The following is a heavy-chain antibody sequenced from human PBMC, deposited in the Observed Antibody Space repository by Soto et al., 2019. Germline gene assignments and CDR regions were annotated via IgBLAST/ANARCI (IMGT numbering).Heavy chain of an antibody. D-gene: IGHD2-2*01. J-gene: IGHJ6*02. CDR2: ISYDGSNK. V-gene: IGHV3-30-3*01. CDR3: ARYCSSTSCYLGYYYYGMDA. Sequence: GGSLRLSCAASGFTFSSYAMHWVRQAPGKGLEWVAVISYDGSNKYYADSVKGRFTISRDNSKNTLYLQMNSLRAADTAVYYCARYCSSTSCYLGYYYYGMDAWGQGTTVTVSS. CDR1: GFTFSSYA.